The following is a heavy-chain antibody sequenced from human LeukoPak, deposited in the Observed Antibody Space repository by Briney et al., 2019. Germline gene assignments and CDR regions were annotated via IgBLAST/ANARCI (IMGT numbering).Heavy chain of an antibody. V-gene: IGHV3-49*05. J-gene: IGHJ4*02. D-gene: IGHD3-3*01. CDR1: GFTFGDYA. Sequence: KPGRSLRLSCTASGFTFGDYAMCWFRQAPGKGQEWVGFIRSKAYGGTTEYASSVKGRFTISRDDSKSIAYLQMNSLKTEDTAVYYCTRGLIGDDFWSGYYPYYFDYWGQGTLVTVSS. CDR2: IRSKAYGGTT. CDR3: TRGLIGDDFWSGYYPYYFDY.